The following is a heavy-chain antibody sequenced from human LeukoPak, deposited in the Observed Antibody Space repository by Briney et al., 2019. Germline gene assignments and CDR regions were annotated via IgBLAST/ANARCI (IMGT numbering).Heavy chain of an antibody. CDR2: IYYSGST. CDR3: AREGYSSGWYSRYFDY. V-gene: IGHV4-59*01. Sequence: KPSETLSLTCAVYGGSFSGYYWSWIRQPPGKGLEWIGYIYYSGSTNYNPSLKSRVTISVDTSKNQFSLKLSSVTAADTAVYYCAREGYSSGWYSRYFDYWGQGTLVTVSS. D-gene: IGHD6-19*01. J-gene: IGHJ4*02. CDR1: GGSFSGYY.